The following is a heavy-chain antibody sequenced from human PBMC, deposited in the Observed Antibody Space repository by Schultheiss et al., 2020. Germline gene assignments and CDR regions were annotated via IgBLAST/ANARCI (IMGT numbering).Heavy chain of an antibody. D-gene: IGHD6-19*01. CDR3: AHSPSSGWYVSRFDY. Sequence: SGPTLVKPTETLTLTCTVSGFSLSNARMGVSWIRQPPGKALEWLAHIFSNDEKSYSTSLKSRLTISKDTSKSQVVLTMTNMDPVDTATYYCAHSPSSGWYVSRFDYWGQGTLVTVSA. CDR2: IFSNDEK. J-gene: IGHJ4*02. V-gene: IGHV2-26*01. CDR1: GFSLSNARMG.